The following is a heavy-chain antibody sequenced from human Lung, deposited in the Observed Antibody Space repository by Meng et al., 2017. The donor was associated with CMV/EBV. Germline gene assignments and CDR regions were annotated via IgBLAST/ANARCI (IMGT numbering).Heavy chain of an antibody. V-gene: IGHV1-2*02. CDR1: GYTFTAHY. J-gene: IGHJ4*02. D-gene: IGHD7-27*01. Sequence: ASVKVSCKASGYTFTAHYFHWVRQAPGQGLEWMGWIHPRRGNTNYAQQFQGRVTLTRDTSINTGYMELTRLTSDDTAVYYCARENNWGPDYWGQGTLVTVSS. CDR2: IHPRRGNT. CDR3: ARENNWGPDY.